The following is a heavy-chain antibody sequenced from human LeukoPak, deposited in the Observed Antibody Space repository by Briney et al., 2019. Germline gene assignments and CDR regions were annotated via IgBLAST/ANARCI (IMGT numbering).Heavy chain of an antibody. CDR1: GFTFTNAW. Sequence: GGSLRLSCAASGFTFTNAWMTWVRQAPGRGLEYVGRIKRNTDGGTTDYAAPVKGRFTISRDNSKNTLYLQMNSLRAEDTAVYYCAKGSGSFAPSRFDPWGQGTLVTVSS. CDR2: IKRNTDGGTT. V-gene: IGHV3-15*01. J-gene: IGHJ5*02. D-gene: IGHD1-26*01. CDR3: AKGSGSFAPSRFDP.